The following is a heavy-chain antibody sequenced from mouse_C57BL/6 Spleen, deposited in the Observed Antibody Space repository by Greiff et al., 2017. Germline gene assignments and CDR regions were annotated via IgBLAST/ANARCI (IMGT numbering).Heavy chain of an antibody. CDR2: IDPSDSET. Sequence: QVQLQQPGAELVRPGSSVKLSCKASGYTFTSYWMHWVKQRPIQGLEWIGNIDPSDSETHYNQKFKDKATLTVDKSSSTAYMQLSSLTSEDSAVYYCARLYGSSEGSYFDYWGQGTTLTVSS. D-gene: IGHD1-1*01. CDR1: GYTFTSYW. V-gene: IGHV1-52*01. CDR3: ARLYGSSEGSYFDY. J-gene: IGHJ2*01.